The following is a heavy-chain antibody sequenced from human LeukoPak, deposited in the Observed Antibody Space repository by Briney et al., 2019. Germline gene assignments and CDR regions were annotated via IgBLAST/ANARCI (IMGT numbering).Heavy chain of an antibody. Sequence: ASVKVSCKASGYAFIDYYMQWVRQAPGRGLEWMGRINPNIGGRNYAQNFQGRVSMTRDTSINTAYMVLTSLRSDDTAVYYCARGTVTGRGWFRDFDYWGQGTLVTVSS. CDR2: INPNIGGR. V-gene: IGHV1-2*06. D-gene: IGHD6-19*01. J-gene: IGHJ4*02. CDR3: ARGTVTGRGWFRDFDY. CDR1: GYAFIDYY.